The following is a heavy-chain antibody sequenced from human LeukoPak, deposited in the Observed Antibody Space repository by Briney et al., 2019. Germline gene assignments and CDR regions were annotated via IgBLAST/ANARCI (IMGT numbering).Heavy chain of an antibody. CDR1: GYTFTSYG. D-gene: IGHD6-19*01. V-gene: IGHV1-18*01. J-gene: IGHJ2*01. CDR3: ARDLYSSGWYSGWYFDL. CDR2: ISTYGGNT. Sequence: ASVKVSCKASGYTFTSYGICWVRQAPGQGLEWMGWISTYGGNTNYAQKFQGRVTMTTDTSTTTAYMELRSLGSDDTAVYYCARDLYSSGWYSGWYFDLWGRGTLVTVSS.